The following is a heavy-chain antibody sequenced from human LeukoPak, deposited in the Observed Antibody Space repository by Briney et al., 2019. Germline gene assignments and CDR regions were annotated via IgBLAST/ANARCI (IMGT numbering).Heavy chain of an antibody. CDR3: AKDVGTGDNYFDY. CDR2: ISYDGSNK. D-gene: IGHD7-27*01. V-gene: IGHV3-30*18. J-gene: IGHJ4*02. CDR1: GFTFSSYG. Sequence: PGRSLRLSCAASGFTFSSYGMHWVRQAPGKGLEWVAVISYDGSNKYYADSVKGRFTISRDNSKNTLYLQMNSLRAEDTAVYYCAKDVGTGDNYFDYWGQGTLVTVSS.